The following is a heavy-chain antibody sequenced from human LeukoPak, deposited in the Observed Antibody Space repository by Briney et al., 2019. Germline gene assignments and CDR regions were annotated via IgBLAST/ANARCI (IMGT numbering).Heavy chain of an antibody. V-gene: IGHV4-34*01. J-gene: IGHJ4*02. Sequence: SETLSLTCAVYGGSFSGYYWSWIRQPPGKGLEWIGEINHSGSTNYNPSLKSRVTISVDTSKNQFSLKLSSVTAADTAVYYCARRYYYDSSGYYGDFDYWGQGTLVTVSS. CDR3: ARRYYYDSSGYYGDFDY. CDR2: INHSGST. CDR1: GGSFSGYY. D-gene: IGHD3-22*01.